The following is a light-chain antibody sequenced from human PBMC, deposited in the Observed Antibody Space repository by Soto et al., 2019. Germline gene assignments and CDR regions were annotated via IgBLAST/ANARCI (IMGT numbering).Light chain of an antibody. CDR2: DAS. CDR3: QRYYKRLS. V-gene: IGKV1-33*01. CDR1: QDITNS. Sequence: DIQMTQSPSSLSASVGDRVTITCQASQDITNSLNRYQQKPGKAPKFLIYDASNLETVVPSGFRGSGSGTIFTFTICRLQPEYISTDYCQRYYKRLSFGQGTRLEI. J-gene: IGKJ5*01.